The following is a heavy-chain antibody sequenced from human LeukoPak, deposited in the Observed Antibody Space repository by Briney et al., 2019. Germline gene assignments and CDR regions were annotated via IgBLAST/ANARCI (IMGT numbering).Heavy chain of an antibody. CDR2: TYYRSKWYN. J-gene: IGHJ4*02. Sequence: SQTLSLTCAISGDSVSSNSAAWNWIRQSPSRGLEWLGRTYYRSKWYNDYAVSVKSRITINPDTSKNQFSLKLSSVTAADTAVYYCARVSPAMVRKYYFDYWGQGTLVTVSS. V-gene: IGHV6-1*01. CDR3: ARVSPAMVRKYYFDY. D-gene: IGHD5-18*01. CDR1: GDSVSSNSAA.